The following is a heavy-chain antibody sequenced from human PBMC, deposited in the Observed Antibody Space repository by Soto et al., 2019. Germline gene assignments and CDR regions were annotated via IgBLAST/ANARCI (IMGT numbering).Heavy chain of an antibody. CDR3: ANNDDTVAGTGVY. CDR2: IYWDGDQ. Sequence: QITLKESGPPLVNPTQTLTLTCTLSESSGVSVSWIRQPPGKALEWLGLIYWDGDQRYSPSLRERLTITQDTSKKQVVLRMSNMGPVDTGTYYCANNDDTVAGTGVYWGRGTLVTVSS. D-gene: IGHD1-1*01. CDR1: ESSGVS. J-gene: IGHJ4*02. V-gene: IGHV2-5*02.